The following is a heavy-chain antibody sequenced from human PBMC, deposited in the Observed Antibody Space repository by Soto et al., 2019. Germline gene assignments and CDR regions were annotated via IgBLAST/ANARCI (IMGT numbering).Heavy chain of an antibody. CDR1: GGTFSSYT. J-gene: IGHJ5*02. D-gene: IGHD4-17*01. CDR2: IIPILGIA. V-gene: IGHV1-69*08. Sequence: QVQLVQSGAEVKKPGSSVKVSCKASGGTFSSYTISWVRQAPGQGLEWMGRIIPILGIANYAQKFQGRVTITADKSXXTAYMELSSLRSEDTAVYYCARDLEDDYGDYWFDPWGQGTLVTVSS. CDR3: ARDLEDDYGDYWFDP.